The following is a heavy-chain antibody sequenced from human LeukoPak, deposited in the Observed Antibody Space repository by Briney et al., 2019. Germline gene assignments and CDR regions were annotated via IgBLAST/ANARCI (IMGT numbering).Heavy chain of an antibody. CDR3: ATGPAAGNWFDP. CDR1: GGTFSGYA. V-gene: IGHV1-69*05. CDR2: ISPVFGTA. D-gene: IGHD6-13*01. J-gene: IGHJ5*02. Sequence: ASVKVSCKASGGTFSGYAISWVRQAPGQGLEWMGRISPVFGTADYAQNFQGRVTITTDESTSTAYMELRSLRSEDTAVYYCATGPAAGNWFDPWGQGTLVTVSA.